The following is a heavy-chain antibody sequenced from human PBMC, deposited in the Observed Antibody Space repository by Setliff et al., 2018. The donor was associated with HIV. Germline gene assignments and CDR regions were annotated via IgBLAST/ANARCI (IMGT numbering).Heavy chain of an antibody. V-gene: IGHV3-7*01. CDR2: IKQDGGEE. D-gene: IGHD6-19*01. CDR3: TKDHLSGWASDC. CDR1: GFTFSTYW. Sequence: GSLRLSCAASGFTFSTYWMIWVRQAPGKGLEWVAKIKQDGGEEYYVDSVKGRFTISRDNAKNSVYLQMNSLRVEDTAMYYCTKDHLSGWASDCWGQGTLVTVSS. J-gene: IGHJ4*02.